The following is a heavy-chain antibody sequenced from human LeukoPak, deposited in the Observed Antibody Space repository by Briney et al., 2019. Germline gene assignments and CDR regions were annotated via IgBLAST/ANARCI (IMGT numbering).Heavy chain of an antibody. CDR1: GFTFSSYS. CDR2: ISSSSSYI. J-gene: IGHJ4*02. V-gene: IGHV3-21*01. Sequence: GGSLGLSCAASGFTFSSYSMNWVRQAPGKGLEWVSSISSSSSYIYYADSVKGRFTISRDNAKNSLYLQMNSLRAEDTAVYYCARDFGQLSYFDSWSQGTLVTVSS. D-gene: IGHD3-10*01. CDR3: ARDFGQLSYFDS.